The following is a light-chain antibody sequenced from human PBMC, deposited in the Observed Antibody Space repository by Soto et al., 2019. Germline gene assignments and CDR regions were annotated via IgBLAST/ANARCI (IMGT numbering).Light chain of an antibody. V-gene: IGKV3D-20*02. CDR1: QSVSSSY. CDR3: HQSNDWPPGT. J-gene: IGKJ4*01. Sequence: EIVLTQSPGTLSLSPGEGATLSCRASQSVSSSYLAWYQQKPGQAPRLLIYGASSRATGIPDRFTGSGSGTQFTLTISSLQSEDIAVYYCHQSNDWPPGTFGGGTKVDIK. CDR2: GAS.